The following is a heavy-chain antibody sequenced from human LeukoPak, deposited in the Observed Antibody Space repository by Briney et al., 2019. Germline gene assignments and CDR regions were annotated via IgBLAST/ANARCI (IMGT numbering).Heavy chain of an antibody. V-gene: IGHV3-30*02. CDR3: AKDGWRGSQVVEGDAFDF. CDR1: GFTFSSYG. Sequence: QTGGSLRLSCAASGFTFSSYGMHWVRQAPGKGLEWVAFIRYDGSNKYYADSVKGRFTISRDNSKNTLYLQMNSLRVEDTAGYHCAKDGWRGSQVVEGDAFDFWGQGTMVTVSS. J-gene: IGHJ3*01. CDR2: IRYDGSNK. D-gene: IGHD1-26*01.